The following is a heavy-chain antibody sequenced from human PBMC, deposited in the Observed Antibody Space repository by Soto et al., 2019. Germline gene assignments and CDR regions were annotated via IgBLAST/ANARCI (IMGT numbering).Heavy chain of an antibody. CDR1: GFTFSGYG. J-gene: IGHJ4*02. CDR3: ATDGPGSGRYFGEY. D-gene: IGHD6-19*01. V-gene: IGHV3-33*01. Sequence: QVQLVESGGGVVQPGRSLRLSCAASGFTFSGYGMHWVRQAPGQGLEWVAVIWYDPNKTYYADSVKGRFTISRDNSKNTLYLQMNSLTVEDTAVYYCATDGPGSGRYFGEYWCQGTLVTVSS. CDR2: IWYDPNKT.